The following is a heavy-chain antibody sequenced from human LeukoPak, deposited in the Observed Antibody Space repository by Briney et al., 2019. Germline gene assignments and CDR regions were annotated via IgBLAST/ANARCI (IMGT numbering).Heavy chain of an antibody. J-gene: IGHJ4*02. Sequence: GGSLRLSCAASGFTFSSYAMSWVRQAPGKGLEWVSAISGSGGSTYYADSVKGRFTISRDNSKNTLYLQMNSLRAEDTAVYYCAKDYLRYYYDSSGYYPANYYWGQGTLVTVSS. CDR2: ISGSGGST. CDR1: GFTFSSYA. V-gene: IGHV3-23*01. CDR3: AKDYLRYYYDSSGYYPANYY. D-gene: IGHD3-22*01.